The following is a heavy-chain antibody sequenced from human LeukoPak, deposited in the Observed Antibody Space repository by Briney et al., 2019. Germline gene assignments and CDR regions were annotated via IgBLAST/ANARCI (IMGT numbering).Heavy chain of an antibody. V-gene: IGHV4-39*07. CDR1: GGSISSSGSY. D-gene: IGHD6-6*01. J-gene: IGHJ5*02. CDR2: IYYSGNT. Sequence: SSETLSLTCTVSGGSISSSGSYWGWIRQPPGKGLEWIGSIYYSGNTYNPSLKSRVTISVDTSKNQFSLNLTSVNAADTAVYYCARVMAARREDLNWFDPWGQGTLVTVSS. CDR3: ARVMAARREDLNWFDP.